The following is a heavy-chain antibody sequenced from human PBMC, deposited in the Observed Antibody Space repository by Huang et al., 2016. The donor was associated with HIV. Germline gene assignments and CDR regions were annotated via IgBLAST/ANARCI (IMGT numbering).Heavy chain of an antibody. Sequence: EVQLVQSGAEVKKPGESLKISCMCSGYRFTSSWIGWVRQMPGKGLEGMGIIKPGDSDTRYSPSFQGQVTISADKSISTAYLQWGSLKASDTAMFYCARHEPGGVAYWGQGTLVTVSS. CDR1: GYRFTSSW. J-gene: IGHJ4*02. V-gene: IGHV5-51*01. CDR2: IKPGDSDT. D-gene: IGHD3-16*01. CDR3: ARHEPGGVAY.